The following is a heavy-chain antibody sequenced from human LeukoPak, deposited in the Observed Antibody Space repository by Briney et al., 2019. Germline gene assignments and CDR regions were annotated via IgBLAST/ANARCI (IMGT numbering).Heavy chain of an antibody. D-gene: IGHD3-16*01. Sequence: ASVKVSCKASGGTFSSYAISWVRQAPGQGLEWMGRIIPILGIANYAQKFQGRVTITADKSTSTAYMELSSLRSEDTAVYYCARHRGISIRDFEYWGQGTLVTVSS. CDR2: IIPILGIA. V-gene: IGHV1-69*04. J-gene: IGHJ4*02. CDR1: GGTFSSYA. CDR3: ARHRGISIRDFEY.